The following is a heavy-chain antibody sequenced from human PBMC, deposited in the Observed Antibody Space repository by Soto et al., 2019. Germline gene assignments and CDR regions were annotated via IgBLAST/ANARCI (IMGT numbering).Heavy chain of an antibody. J-gene: IGHJ4*01. D-gene: IGHD2-15*01. CDR2: IFHSGIT. Sequence: QVQLQESGPGLVQPSGTLSLTCAVSGGSVSSSNWWTWVRQPAGEGLEWIGQIFHSGITSYNPSLKSRITISLDKSKNHLSLTLISLTAADTAVYYCARHGGKFFDYWGHGTLVTVSS. CDR3: ARHGGKFFDY. CDR1: GGSVSSSNW. V-gene: IGHV4-4*02.